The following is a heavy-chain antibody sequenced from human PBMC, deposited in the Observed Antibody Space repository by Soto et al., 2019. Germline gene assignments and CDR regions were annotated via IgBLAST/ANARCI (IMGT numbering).Heavy chain of an antibody. J-gene: IGHJ4*02. CDR3: ARDNCSGGSCYVTSPDFDY. D-gene: IGHD2-15*01. Sequence: GGSLRLSCAASGFTFSDYYMSWIRQAPGKGLEWVSYISSSGSTIYYADSVKGRFTISRDNAKNSLYLQMNSLRAEDTAVYYCARDNCSGGSCYVTSPDFDYWGQGTLVTVSS. CDR1: GFTFSDYY. V-gene: IGHV3-11*01. CDR2: ISSSGSTI.